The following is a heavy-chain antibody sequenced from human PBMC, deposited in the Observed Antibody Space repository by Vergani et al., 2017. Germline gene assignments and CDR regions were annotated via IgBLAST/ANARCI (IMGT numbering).Heavy chain of an antibody. CDR2: IDWDNTK. Sequence: QVTLKESGPALVKPTQTLTLTCSLPGFSLSSGGMRVSWIRQPPGKALEWLARIDWDNTKVYSSSLKSRLFISKDISKNEVVLTMTNMDPVDTATCYCPRTSGRTITCDSKACCFDSWGQGILVTVSS. J-gene: IGHJ5*01. CDR3: PRTSGRTITCDSKACCFDS. D-gene: IGHD3-10*01. V-gene: IGHV2-70*04. CDR1: GFSLSSGGMR.